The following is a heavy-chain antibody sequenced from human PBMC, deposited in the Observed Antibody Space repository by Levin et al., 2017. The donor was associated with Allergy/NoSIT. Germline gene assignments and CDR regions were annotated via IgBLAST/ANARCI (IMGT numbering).Heavy chain of an antibody. D-gene: IGHD3-10*01. Sequence: SETLSLTCAVSGASISSGGYSWSWIRQPPGKGLEWIGYIHHSGSTYYNPSLRGRITISLDWSKNQISLKLSSVIAADTAVYYCARVLGGWGGDPYYYFDSWGQGTLVTVSS. J-gene: IGHJ4*02. CDR3: ARVLGGWGGDPYYYFDS. CDR1: GASISSGGYS. V-gene: IGHV4-30-2*01. CDR2: IHHSGST.